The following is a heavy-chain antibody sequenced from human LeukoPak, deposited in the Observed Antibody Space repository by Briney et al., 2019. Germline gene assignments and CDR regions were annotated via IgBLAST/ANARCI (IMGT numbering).Heavy chain of an antibody. J-gene: IGHJ4*02. V-gene: IGHV3-7*01. Sequence: GGSLRLSCAASGFTFSAYWMRWVRQAPGKGLEWVASIKEDGSEKYYVDSVRGRFTISRDNAKTSLYLQMNNMRAEDTAVYYCARLTLSANDWCYDYWGQGTLVTVSS. CDR2: IKEDGSEK. D-gene: IGHD5-12*01. CDR1: GFTFSAYW. CDR3: ARLTLSANDWCYDY.